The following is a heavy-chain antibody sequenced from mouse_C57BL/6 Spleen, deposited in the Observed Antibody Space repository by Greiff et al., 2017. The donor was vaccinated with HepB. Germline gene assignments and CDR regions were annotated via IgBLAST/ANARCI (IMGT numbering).Heavy chain of an antibody. Sequence: VQLQQPGAELVRPGSSVKLSCKASGYTFTSYWMHWVKQRPIQGLEWIGNIDPSDSETHYNQKFQDKATLTVDKSSSTAYMQLSSLTSEDSAVYYCARRGAITTVVDWYFDVWGTGTTVTVSS. CDR2: IDPSDSET. CDR3: ARRGAITTVVDWYFDV. CDR1: GYTFTSYW. J-gene: IGHJ1*03. D-gene: IGHD1-1*01. V-gene: IGHV1-52*01.